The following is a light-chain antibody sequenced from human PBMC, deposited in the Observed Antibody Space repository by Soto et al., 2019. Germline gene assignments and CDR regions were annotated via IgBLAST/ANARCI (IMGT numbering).Light chain of an antibody. J-gene: IGKJ4*01. CDR3: QQSSSTPLT. V-gene: IGKV1-39*01. CDR2: AAS. Sequence: DIQMTQSPSSLSASVGDRVTITCRASQSISSYLNWFQQKPGEAPKLLIYAASSLQSGVPSRFSGSGSGTDFTLTISSLRPEDFATYYCQQSSSTPLTFGGGTKVQIK. CDR1: QSISSY.